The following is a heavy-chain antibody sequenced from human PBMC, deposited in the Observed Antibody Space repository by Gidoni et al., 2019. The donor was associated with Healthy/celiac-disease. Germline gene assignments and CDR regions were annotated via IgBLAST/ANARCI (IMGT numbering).Heavy chain of an antibody. CDR3: TTDPIVVVPAAMGDAFDI. J-gene: IGHJ3*02. D-gene: IGHD2-2*01. CDR2: IKSKTDGGTT. Sequence: LEWVGRIKSKTDGGTTDYAAPVKGRFTISRDDSKNTLYLQMNSLKTEDTAVYYCTTDPIVVVPAAMGDAFDIWGQGTMVTVSS. V-gene: IGHV3-15*01.